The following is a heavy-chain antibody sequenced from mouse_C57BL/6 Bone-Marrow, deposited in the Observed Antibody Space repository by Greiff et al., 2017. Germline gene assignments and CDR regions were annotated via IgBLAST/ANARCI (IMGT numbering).Heavy chain of an antibody. CDR3: TVIYYYGSSYPAWFAY. Sequence: LQQSGGGLVQPGGSMKLSCVASGFTFSNYWMNWVRQSPEKGLEWVAQIRLKSDNYATHYAESVKGRFTISRDDSKSSVYLQMNNLRAGDTGIYYCTVIYYYGSSYPAWFAYWGQGTLVTVSA. CDR1: GFTFSNYW. V-gene: IGHV6-3*01. CDR2: IRLKSDNYAT. D-gene: IGHD1-1*01. J-gene: IGHJ3*01.